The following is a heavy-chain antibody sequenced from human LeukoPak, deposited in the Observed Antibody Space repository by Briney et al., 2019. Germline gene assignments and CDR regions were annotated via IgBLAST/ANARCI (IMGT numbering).Heavy chain of an antibody. CDR3: ARSFRGILTGYY. CDR1: GYTFTGYY. Sequence: ASVKVSCKASGYTFTGYYMHWVRQAPGQGLEWMGWINPNNGGTNYAQKFQGRVTMTRDKSVSTAYMELSRLRSDDTAVYYCARSFRGILTGYYWGRGTLVTVSS. CDR2: INPNNGGT. D-gene: IGHD3-9*01. J-gene: IGHJ4*02. V-gene: IGHV1-2*02.